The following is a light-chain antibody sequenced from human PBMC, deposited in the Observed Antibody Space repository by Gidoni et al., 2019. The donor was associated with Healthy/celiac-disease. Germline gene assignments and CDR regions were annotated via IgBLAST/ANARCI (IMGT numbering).Light chain of an antibody. J-gene: IGKJ2*02. Sequence: QMSPSPSSLSVSVGDRVTITCRASQSISSYLNWYQQKPGKAPKLLIYAASSLQSGVPSRFSGSGSGTDFTLTISSLQPEDFATYYCQQDYSTPRTFGQGTKLEIK. CDR3: QQDYSTPRT. CDR2: AAS. CDR1: QSISSY. V-gene: IGKV1-39*01.